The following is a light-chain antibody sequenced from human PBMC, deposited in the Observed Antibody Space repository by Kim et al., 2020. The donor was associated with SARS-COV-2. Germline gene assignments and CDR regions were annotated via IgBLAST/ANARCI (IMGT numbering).Light chain of an antibody. CDR1: ALPKQY. V-gene: IGLV3-25*03. CDR2: EDT. J-gene: IGLJ3*02. CDR3: QLSDSSDTFWV. Sequence: SYELTQPPSVSVSPGQTARITCSGDALPKQYAYWFQQKPGQAPVLVIYEDTERPSGIPERFSGSTSGTTVTLTISGVQAEDEADYYCQLSDSSDTFWVFG.